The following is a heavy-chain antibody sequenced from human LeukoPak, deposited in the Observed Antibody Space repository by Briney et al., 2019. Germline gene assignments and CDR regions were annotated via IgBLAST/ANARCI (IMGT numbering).Heavy chain of an antibody. CDR1: GYGFTSYW. D-gene: IGHD5-12*01. V-gene: IGHV5-51*01. Sequence: GESLKISCRGSGYGFTSYWIVWVRQMPGKGLEWMGVIYPGDSNSRYSPSFQGQATISADNSISTAYLQWSSLKASDTAMYYCARRAHSRAMITLDYWGQGTLVTVSS. CDR3: ARRAHSRAMITLDY. J-gene: IGHJ4*02. CDR2: IYPGDSNS.